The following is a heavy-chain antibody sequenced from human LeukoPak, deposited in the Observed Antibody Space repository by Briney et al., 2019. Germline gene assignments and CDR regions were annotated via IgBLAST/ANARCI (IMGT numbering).Heavy chain of an antibody. J-gene: IGHJ5*02. Sequence: GGSLRLSCAASGFIFSDYWMHWVRQVPGKGLVWVSRIRGDGTITNYADSVKGRFTVSRDNTKNTFFLQMNNLRDEDAAIYYCAXXXXXDLXXXSXGQGTLVIVSS. V-gene: IGHV3-74*01. CDR1: GFIFSDYW. CDR3: AXXXXXDLXXXS. CDR2: IRGDGTIT.